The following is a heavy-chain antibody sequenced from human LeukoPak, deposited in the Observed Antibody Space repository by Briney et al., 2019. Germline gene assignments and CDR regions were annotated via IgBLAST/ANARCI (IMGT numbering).Heavy chain of an antibody. CDR1: GYSISSGYY. V-gene: IGHV4-38-2*02. CDR3: ARHVRNRGYDILTGHFDY. Sequence: SETLSLTCTVSGYSISSGYYWGWIRQPPGKGPEWIGSIYYSGSTYYNPSLKSRVTISVDTSKNQFSLKLSSVTAADTAVYYCARHVRNRGYDILTGHFDYWGQGTLVTVSS. J-gene: IGHJ4*02. CDR2: IYYSGST. D-gene: IGHD3-9*01.